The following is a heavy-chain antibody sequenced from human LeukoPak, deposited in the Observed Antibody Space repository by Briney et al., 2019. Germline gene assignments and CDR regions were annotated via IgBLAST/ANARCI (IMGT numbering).Heavy chain of an antibody. D-gene: IGHD6-13*01. CDR2: IIPIFGTA. CDR3: ARGGIAAAGTFGY. CDR1: GYTFTGYY. J-gene: IGHJ4*02. V-gene: IGHV1-69*13. Sequence: GASVKVSCKASGYTFTGYYMHWVRQAPRQGLEWMGGIIPIFGTANYAQKFQGRVTITADEFTSTAYMELSSLRSEDTAVYYCARGGIAAAGTFGYWGQGTLVTVSS.